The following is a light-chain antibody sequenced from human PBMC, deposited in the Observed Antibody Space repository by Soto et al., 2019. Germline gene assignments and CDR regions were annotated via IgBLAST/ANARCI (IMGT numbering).Light chain of an antibody. Sequence: EIVMTQAPDTKSVSPGARSTLSCRGSQSVSIKLAWYQQTPGQAPRLLIYDTSTRATGIPPRFIGSRSWAEFTLTISSLQSEDFAVYYCQQYNNCPPITFGQGTRLEIK. CDR1: QSVSIK. J-gene: IGKJ5*01. V-gene: IGKV3-15*01. CDR3: QQYNNCPPIT. CDR2: DTS.